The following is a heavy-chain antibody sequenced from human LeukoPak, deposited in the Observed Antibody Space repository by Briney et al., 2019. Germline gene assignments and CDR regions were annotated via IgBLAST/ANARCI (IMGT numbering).Heavy chain of an antibody. CDR3: ARAPPNYYDSSGLYGWFDP. V-gene: IGHV1-3*01. D-gene: IGHD3-22*01. J-gene: IGHJ5*02. CDR2: INAGNGNT. Sequence: ASVKVSCKASGYTFTTSGMHWGRQAPGQRLEWMGWINAGNGNTIYSQKFQGRVTITRDTSASTAYMELSSLRSEDTAVYYCARAPPNYYDSSGLYGWFDPWGQGTLLTVSS. CDR1: GYTFTTSG.